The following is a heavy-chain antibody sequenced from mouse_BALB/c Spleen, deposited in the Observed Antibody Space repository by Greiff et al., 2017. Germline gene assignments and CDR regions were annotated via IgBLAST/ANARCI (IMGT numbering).Heavy chain of an antibody. CDR1: GFTFSSYT. J-gene: IGHJ1*01. Sequence: EVKVVESGGGLVKPGGSLKLSCAASGFTFSSYTMYWVRQTPEKRLEWVATISSGGSYTYYPDSVKGRFTISRDNAKNTLYLQMSSLKSEDTAMYYCTRDEANGGDWYIDVWGAGTTVTVSS. V-gene: IGHV5-6-4*01. CDR3: TRDEANGGDWYIDV. CDR2: ISSGGSYT.